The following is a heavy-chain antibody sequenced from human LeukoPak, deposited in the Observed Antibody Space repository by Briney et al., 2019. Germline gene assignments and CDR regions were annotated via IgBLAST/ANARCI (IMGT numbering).Heavy chain of an antibody. J-gene: IGHJ2*01. Sequence: GGSLRLSCAASGFTFSSSSMNWVGQAPGKGLEWGSSITRRSTYIYYADSMKGRFTISRDSAKNSLYLQMNSLRADDTAVYYCTRAPSGENYFPWYFDLWGRGTLVTVSS. V-gene: IGHV3-21*01. CDR3: TRAPSGENYFPWYFDL. CDR1: GFTFSSSS. D-gene: IGHD2/OR15-2a*01. CDR2: ITRRSTYI.